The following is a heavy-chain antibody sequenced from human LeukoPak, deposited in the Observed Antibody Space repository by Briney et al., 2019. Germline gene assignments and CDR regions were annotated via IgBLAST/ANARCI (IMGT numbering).Heavy chain of an antibody. CDR2: INPNSGGT. Sequence: SVKVSCKASGYTFTGYYMHWVRQAPGQGREWMGWINPNSGGTNYAQKFQGRVTMTRDTSISTDYMEQSRMRPDHPAVYYCARAHASLRITMIVVGEYAFDIWGQGTMVTVSS. V-gene: IGHV1-2*02. CDR1: GYTFTGYY. D-gene: IGHD3-22*01. J-gene: IGHJ3*02. CDR3: ARAHASLRITMIVVGEYAFDI.